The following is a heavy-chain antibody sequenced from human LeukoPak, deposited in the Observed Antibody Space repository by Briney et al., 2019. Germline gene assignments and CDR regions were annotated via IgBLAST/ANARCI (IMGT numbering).Heavy chain of an antibody. Sequence: SETLSLTCAVYGGSSSGYYWSWIRQPPGKGLEWIGEINHSGSTNYNPSLKSRVTISVDTSKNQFSLKLSSVTAADTAVYYCARRGWPNWFDPWGQGTLVTVSS. D-gene: IGHD6-19*01. V-gene: IGHV4-34*01. CDR3: ARRGWPNWFDP. J-gene: IGHJ5*02. CDR2: INHSGST. CDR1: GGSSSGYY.